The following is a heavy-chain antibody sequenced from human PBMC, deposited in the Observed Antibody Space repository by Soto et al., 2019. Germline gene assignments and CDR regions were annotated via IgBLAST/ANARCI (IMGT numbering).Heavy chain of an antibody. Sequence: GGSLRLSCVASGFTYSSYAMSWVRQAPGKGLEWVSTITGGGDNTYYADSVKGRFTISRDNSKNTLSLQMNSLRAEDTAVYYCAKDFDFWGPWSHFDYWGQGTLVTVSS. CDR1: GFTYSSYA. V-gene: IGHV3-23*01. J-gene: IGHJ4*02. CDR3: AKDFDFWGPWSHFDY. CDR2: ITGGGDNT. D-gene: IGHD3-3*01.